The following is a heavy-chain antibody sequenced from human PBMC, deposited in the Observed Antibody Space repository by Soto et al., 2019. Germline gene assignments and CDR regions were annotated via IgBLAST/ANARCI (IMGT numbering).Heavy chain of an antibody. CDR2: VYHTGTT. D-gene: IGHD4-17*01. CDR3: VGNGYYSLDV. J-gene: IGHJ6*02. Sequence: PSETLSLTCAVSGDSISGSRLWSWVRQSPGKGLDWIGEVYHTGTTRYNPSLKSRVTISVDTSRNHFSLNLNSLTAADTAVYYCVGNGYYSLDVWGQGTTVTVYS. CDR1: GDSISGSRL. V-gene: IGHV4-4*02.